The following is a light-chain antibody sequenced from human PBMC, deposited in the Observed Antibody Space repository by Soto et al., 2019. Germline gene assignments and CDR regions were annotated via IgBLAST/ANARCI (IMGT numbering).Light chain of an antibody. CDR2: DAS. Sequence: DIQMTQSPSTLSASVGDRVTITCRASESISNFLAWYQQKPGKAPKLLIYDASNSESGVPSRFSGSGSGTEFSLTISNLQPDDFATYYCQHYKSYPWTFGQGTKVDIK. J-gene: IGKJ1*01. V-gene: IGKV1-5*01. CDR3: QHYKSYPWT. CDR1: ESISNF.